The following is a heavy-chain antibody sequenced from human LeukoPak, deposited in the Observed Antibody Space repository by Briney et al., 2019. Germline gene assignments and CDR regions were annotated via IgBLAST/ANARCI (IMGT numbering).Heavy chain of an antibody. CDR2: IYYSGST. Sequence: SETLSLTCTVSGASISSSSYYWAWIRQPPGKGLEWIGNIYYSGSTYYNPSLKSRVTISVDTSKNQFSLKLSSVTAADTAVYYCARSGPLAYGDYFTANFDYWGQGTLVTVSS. D-gene: IGHD4-17*01. CDR3: ARSGPLAYGDYFTANFDY. CDR1: GASISSSSYY. V-gene: IGHV4-39*07. J-gene: IGHJ4*02.